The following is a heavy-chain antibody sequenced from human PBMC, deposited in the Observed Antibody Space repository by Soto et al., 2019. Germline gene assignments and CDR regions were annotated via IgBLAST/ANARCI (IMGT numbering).Heavy chain of an antibody. J-gene: IGHJ4*02. V-gene: IGHV3-23*01. CDR1: GFTFSSYA. Sequence: EVQLSESGGGFVQPGGSLRLSCAASGFTFSSYAMSWVRQAPGKGLEWISGITDTAGDTYHADSVKGRFTISRDNRENTLYMQMNSLTAEDTAVYYCAKGSRSSRPYYFDYWGQGTLVTVSS. D-gene: IGHD2-2*01. CDR2: ITDTAGDT. CDR3: AKGSRSSRPYYFDY.